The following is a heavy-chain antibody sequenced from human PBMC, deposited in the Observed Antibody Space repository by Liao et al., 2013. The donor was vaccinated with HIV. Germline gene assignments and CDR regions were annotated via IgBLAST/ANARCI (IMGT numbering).Heavy chain of an antibody. CDR3: ARDIVVVPLGAFDI. J-gene: IGHJ3*02. CDR1: GGSISSSSYY. Sequence: QLQLQESGPGLVKPSETLSLTCTVSGGSISSSSYYWGWIRQPPGKGLEWIGSIYYSGSTYYNPSLKSRVTISVDTSKNQFSLKLSSVTAADTAVYYCARDIVVVPLGAFDIWGQGTMVTVSS. CDR2: IYYSGST. V-gene: IGHV4-39*07. D-gene: IGHD2-2*01.